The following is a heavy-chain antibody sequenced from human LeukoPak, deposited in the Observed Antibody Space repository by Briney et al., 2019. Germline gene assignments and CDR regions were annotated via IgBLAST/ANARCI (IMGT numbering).Heavy chain of an antibody. V-gene: IGHV3-23*01. CDR1: GFTFDTFA. CDR3: AREWFGENWFDP. D-gene: IGHD3-10*01. J-gene: IGHJ5*02. CDR2: ISESGAST. Sequence: PGGSLRLSCAASGFTFDTFAMSWVRQAPGKGLEWVSAISESGASTYYADSVKGRFTISRDNAKNSLYLQMNSLRAEDTAVYYCAREWFGENWFDPWGQGTLVTVSS.